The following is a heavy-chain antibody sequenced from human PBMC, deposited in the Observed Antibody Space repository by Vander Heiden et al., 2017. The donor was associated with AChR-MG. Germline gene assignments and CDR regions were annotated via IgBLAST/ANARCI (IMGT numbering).Heavy chain of an antibody. Sequence: QMQLVQSGPEAKKPGTSVKVSCKASGFTFPSPAVQLLQQARGQGLEWIGWIVVGSGNTDYAQKFQERVTITRDMSTSTTYMEVSSLRSEDTAVYYCAADSIITGTTGNWFDPWGQGTLVTVSS. V-gene: IGHV1-58*01. CDR1: GFTFPSPA. D-gene: IGHD1-7*01. CDR2: IVVGSGNT. J-gene: IGHJ5*02. CDR3: AADSIITGTTGNWFDP.